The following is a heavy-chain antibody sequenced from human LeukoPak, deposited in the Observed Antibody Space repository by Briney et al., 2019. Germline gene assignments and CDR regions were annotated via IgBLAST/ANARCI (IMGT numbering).Heavy chain of an antibody. CDR2: IYYSGST. J-gene: IGHJ5*02. CDR1: GGSISSYY. V-gene: IGHV4-59*12. CDR3: ARSPHIWFAERGWFDP. D-gene: IGHD3-10*01. Sequence: SETLSPTCTVSGGSISSYYWSWIRQPPGKGLEWIGSIYYSGSTSYNPSLKSRVTMTVDTSKSQFSLKLSSVTAADTAVYFCARSPHIWFAERGWFDPWGQGTLVTVSS.